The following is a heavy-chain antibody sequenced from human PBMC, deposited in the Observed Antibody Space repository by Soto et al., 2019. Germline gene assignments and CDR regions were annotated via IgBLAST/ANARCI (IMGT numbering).Heavy chain of an antibody. CDR2: ISYDGSNK. CDR1: GFTFSSYG. CDR3: AKAKESRDYYYYGMDV. J-gene: IGHJ6*02. Sequence: GGSLRLSCAASGFTFSSYGMHWVRQAPGKGLEWVAVISYDGSNKYYADSVKGRFTISRDNSKNTLYLQMNSLRAEDTAVYYCAKAKESRDYYYYGMDVWGQGTTVTV. V-gene: IGHV3-30*18.